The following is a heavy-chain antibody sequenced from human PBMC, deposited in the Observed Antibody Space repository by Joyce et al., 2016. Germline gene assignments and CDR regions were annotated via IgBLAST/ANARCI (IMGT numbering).Heavy chain of an antibody. Sequence: EVQLVQSGAEVKKPGESLKISCEGSGNSFSSFWIGWVRQMPGKALEWIGIIYPNDSNTRYSPSFQGQFTISADKSISTAYLKWSILEASDTAMYYCSRLYYEKRAFDYWGQGTLVTVSS. V-gene: IGHV5-51*01. CDR2: IYPNDSNT. CDR1: GNSFSSFW. J-gene: IGHJ4*02. D-gene: IGHD3-16*01. CDR3: SRLYYEKRAFDY.